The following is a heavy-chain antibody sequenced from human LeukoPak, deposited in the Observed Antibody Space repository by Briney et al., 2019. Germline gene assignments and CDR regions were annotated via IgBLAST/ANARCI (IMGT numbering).Heavy chain of an antibody. CDR3: ASADYYGSGSHYTFRGLDY. D-gene: IGHD3-10*01. CDR2: MTSVTYI. CDR1: GFAFSSYS. J-gene: IGHJ4*02. Sequence: PGGSLRLSCAASGFAFSSYSMHWVRQAPGKGLEWVSSMTSVTYIYYAASVKGRFTISRDNAKNSLYLQMNNLRGEDTAVYYCASADYYGSGSHYTFRGLDYWGQGTLVTVSS. V-gene: IGHV3-21*01.